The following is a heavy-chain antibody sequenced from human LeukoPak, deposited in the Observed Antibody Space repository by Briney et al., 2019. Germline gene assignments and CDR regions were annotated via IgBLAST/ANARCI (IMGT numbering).Heavy chain of an antibody. V-gene: IGHV1-69*13. J-gene: IGHJ4*02. CDR2: IIPIFGTA. CDR3: ARDSVAIVVVPAAPPGDY. D-gene: IGHD2-2*01. Sequence: GASVKVSCKASGGTFSSYAISWVRQAPGQGLEWMGGIIPIFGTANYAQKFQGRVTITADESTSTAYMELSRLRSDDTAVYYCARDSVAIVVVPAAPPGDYWGQGTLVTVSS. CDR1: GGTFSSYA.